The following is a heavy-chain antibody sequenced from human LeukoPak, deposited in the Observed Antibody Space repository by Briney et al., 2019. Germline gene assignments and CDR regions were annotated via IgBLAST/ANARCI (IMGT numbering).Heavy chain of an antibody. J-gene: IGHJ6*03. D-gene: IGHD3-10*01. V-gene: IGHV1-69*05. Sequence: GASVKVSCKASGGTFSSYAISWVRQAPGQGLEWMGGIIPIFGTANYAQKFQGRVTITTDESTSTAYMELSSLRSEDTAVYYCARGWFGELSLDYYYMDVWGKGTTVTVSS. CDR2: IIPIFGTA. CDR3: ARGWFGELSLDYYYMDV. CDR1: GGTFSSYA.